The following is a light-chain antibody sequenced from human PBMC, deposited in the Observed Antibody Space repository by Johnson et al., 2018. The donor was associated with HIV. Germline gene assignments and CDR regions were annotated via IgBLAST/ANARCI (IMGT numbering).Light chain of an antibody. V-gene: IGLV1-51*01. CDR2: DNN. CDR3: GTWDSSLSAGGNV. CDR1: SSNIGNNY. J-gene: IGLJ1*01. Sequence: QSVLTQPPSVSAAPGQKVTISCSGSSSNIGNNYVSWYQQLPGTAPKLLIYDNNKRPSGIPDRFSGSKSGTSATLGITGLQNGDEADYYCGTWDSSLSAGGNVFGTGTKVTV.